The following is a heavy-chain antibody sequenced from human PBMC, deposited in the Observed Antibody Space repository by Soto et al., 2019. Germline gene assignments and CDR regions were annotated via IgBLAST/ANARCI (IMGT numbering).Heavy chain of an antibody. Sequence: GGSLILSCAASGFTFSSYGMHWVRQAPGKGLEWVANIRHDGSEKYYADSVKGRFTISRDNAKNTLYLQMNSLRAEDTAVYYCARDCSGGSCYWDTFDIWGQGTMVTVSS. D-gene: IGHD2-15*01. J-gene: IGHJ3*02. V-gene: IGHV3-7*01. CDR1: GFTFSSYG. CDR3: ARDCSGGSCYWDTFDI. CDR2: IRHDGSEK.